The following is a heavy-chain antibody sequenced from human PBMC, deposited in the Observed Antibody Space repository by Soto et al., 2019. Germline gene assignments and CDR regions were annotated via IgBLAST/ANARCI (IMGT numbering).Heavy chain of an antibody. D-gene: IGHD3-10*01. CDR1: GFSLSTSGVG. CDR3: AHTTSYFYGSGEKLFDP. V-gene: IGHV2-5*01. CDR2: IYWNDDK. Sequence: QITLKESGPTLVKPTQTLTLTCTFSGFSLSTSGVGVGWIRQPPGKALEWLALIYWNDDKRYSPSLKSRLTITQDPPKNPVVLTITHMDPVETATYYRAHTTSYFYGSGEKLFDPWGQGTLVTVSS. J-gene: IGHJ5*02.